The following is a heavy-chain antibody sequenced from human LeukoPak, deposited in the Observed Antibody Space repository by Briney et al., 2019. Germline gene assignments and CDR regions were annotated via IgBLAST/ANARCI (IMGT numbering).Heavy chain of an antibody. CDR2: IGGTGGNT. V-gene: IGHV3-23*01. Sequence: GGSLRLSCAASGFTFSSYWMSWVRQAPGKGLEWVSSIGGTGGNTYYAESVKGRFTISESNSKNTLYLQMNSLRTEDTAVYYCAKDLNGGYNYGNDYWGQGTLVTVSS. D-gene: IGHD5-18*01. CDR1: GFTFSSYW. CDR3: AKDLNGGYNYGNDY. J-gene: IGHJ4*02.